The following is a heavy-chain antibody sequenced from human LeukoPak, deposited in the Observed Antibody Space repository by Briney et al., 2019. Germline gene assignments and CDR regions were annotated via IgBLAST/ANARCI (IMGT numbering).Heavy chain of an antibody. J-gene: IGHJ4*02. CDR1: LDSTTSNF. Sequence: PSETLSLTCTVSLDSTTSNFWSWVRQPPGKGLEWIGEIHRSGSPNYNPSLQSRVTISIDRSRNQIALELSSVTAADTAVYYCAGEIFGGYNPGAYWGQGTLVTVSS. CDR2: IHRSGSP. CDR3: AGEIFGGYNPGAY. V-gene: IGHV4-4*02. D-gene: IGHD3-3*01.